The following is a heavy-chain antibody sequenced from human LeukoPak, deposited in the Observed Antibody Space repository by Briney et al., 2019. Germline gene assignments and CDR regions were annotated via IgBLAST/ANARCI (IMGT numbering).Heavy chain of an antibody. V-gene: IGHV4-61*02. CDR2: IYTSGST. CDR3: ARDQGQGYYYYYMDV. CDR1: GVSISSGSNY. Sequence: ASQTLSLTCTASGVSISSGSNYWSWIRQPAGKGLESIGRIYTSGSTNYNPSLKSRVTISVDTSKNQFSLKLSSVTAADTAVYYCARDQGQGYYYYYMDVWGKGTTVTVSS. J-gene: IGHJ6*03.